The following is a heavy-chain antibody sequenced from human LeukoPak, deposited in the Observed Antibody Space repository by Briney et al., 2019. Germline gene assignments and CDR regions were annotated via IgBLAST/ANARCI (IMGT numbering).Heavy chain of an antibody. CDR1: GGSISSSSYY. CDR3: ARSSYYYDSSGFKGDWFDP. Sequence: PSETLSLTCTVSGGSISSSSYYWGWIRQPPGKGLEWIGSIYYSGSTYYNPSLKSRVTISVDTSKNQFSLKLSSVTAADTAVYYCARSSYYYDSSGFKGDWFDPWGQGTLVTVSS. V-gene: IGHV4-39*07. D-gene: IGHD3-22*01. J-gene: IGHJ5*02. CDR2: IYYSGST.